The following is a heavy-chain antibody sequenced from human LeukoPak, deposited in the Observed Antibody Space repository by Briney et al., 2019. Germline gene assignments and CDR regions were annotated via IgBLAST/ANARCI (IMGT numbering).Heavy chain of an antibody. D-gene: IGHD3-22*01. V-gene: IGHV4-4*02. Sequence: PSGTLSLTCAVPGGSISSSNWWSWVRQPPGKGLEWIGEIYHSGSTNYNPSLKSRVTISVDKSKNQFSLKLSPVTAADTAVYYCARVSGSSGYYGFDYWGQGTLVTVSS. CDR3: ARVSGSSGYYGFDY. J-gene: IGHJ4*02. CDR1: GGSISSSNW. CDR2: IYHSGST.